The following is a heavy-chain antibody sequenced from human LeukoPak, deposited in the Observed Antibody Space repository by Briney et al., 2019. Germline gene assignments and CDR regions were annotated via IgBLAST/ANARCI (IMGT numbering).Heavy chain of an antibody. CDR3: ARVLYDSSGYYRPADP. J-gene: IGHJ5*02. CDR1: GFTFSSYS. D-gene: IGHD3-22*01. Sequence: GGSLRLSCAASGFTFSSYSMNWVRQAPGKGLEWVSSISSSSSYIYYVDSVKGRFTISRDNAKNSLYLQMNSLRAEDTAVYYCARVLYDSSGYYRPADPWGQGTLVTVSS. CDR2: ISSSSSYI. V-gene: IGHV3-21*01.